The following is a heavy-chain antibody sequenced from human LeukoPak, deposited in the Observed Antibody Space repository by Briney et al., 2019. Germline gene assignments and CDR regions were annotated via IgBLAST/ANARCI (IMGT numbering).Heavy chain of an antibody. J-gene: IGHJ6*03. V-gene: IGHV3-48*03. CDR2: ISTSGSSI. Sequence: PGGSLRLYCAASGFPFSAYEMNWVRQAPGKGLEWVSYISTSGSSIYYADSVKGRFTISRDNAKNSLNLQMNSLRAEDTAVYYCARVGTPMVTIVAPYYMDVWGKGTTVTVSS. D-gene: IGHD5-18*01. CDR3: ARVGTPMVTIVAPYYMDV. CDR1: GFPFSAYE.